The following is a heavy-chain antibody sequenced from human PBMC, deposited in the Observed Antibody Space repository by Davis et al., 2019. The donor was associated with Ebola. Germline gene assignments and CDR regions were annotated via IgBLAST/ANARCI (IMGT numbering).Heavy chain of an antibody. Sequence: GGSLRLSCTASGFTFGDYAMSWVRQAPGKGLEWVSSISSSSSYIYYADSAKGRFTISRDNAKNSLYLQMNSLRAEDTAVYYCARDRPLDFFFGDYYGMDVWGQGTTVTVSS. CDR3: ARDRPLDFFFGDYYGMDV. J-gene: IGHJ6*02. CDR1: GFTFGDYA. CDR2: ISSSSSYI. V-gene: IGHV3-21*01. D-gene: IGHD3-16*01.